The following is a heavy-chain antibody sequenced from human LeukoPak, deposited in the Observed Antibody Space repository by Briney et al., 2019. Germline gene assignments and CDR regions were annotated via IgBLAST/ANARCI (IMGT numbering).Heavy chain of an antibody. Sequence: PGRSLRLSCSSSGFTFSYYAIHWVRQAPAKGLEWVALIWSDGSNKYYAESVKGRITISRDNSENTVYLQMNSLRAEDTAVYYCARGLFGSGSCPDGWGQGTLVTVSS. D-gene: IGHD3-10*01. CDR2: IWSDGSNK. CDR3: ARGLFGSGSCPDG. V-gene: IGHV3-33*01. J-gene: IGHJ4*02. CDR1: GFTFSYYA.